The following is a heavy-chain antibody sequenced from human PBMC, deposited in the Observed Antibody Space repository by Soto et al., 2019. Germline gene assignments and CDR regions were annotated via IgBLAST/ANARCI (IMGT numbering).Heavy chain of an antibody. J-gene: IGHJ4*02. V-gene: IGHV4-39*01. CDR3: ARRGSGHTFDY. CDR2: IYDAGTT. Sequence: QVQLQESGPGLVKPSETLSLTCAVSGASVSRLGFHWGWFRQPPGQGLEWIGSIYDAGTTFYNPSLKSPVTISADTSKNHFSLRLTSVTAADTAVYYCARRGSGHTFDYWGQGTLVTVSS. D-gene: IGHD3-10*01. CDR1: GASVSRLGFH.